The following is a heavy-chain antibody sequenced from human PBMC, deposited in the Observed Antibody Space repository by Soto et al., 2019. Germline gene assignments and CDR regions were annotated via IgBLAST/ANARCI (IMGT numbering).Heavy chain of an antibody. CDR3: ARLRVYDFWSGLSYYYGMDV. CDR1: GGSISSSSYY. J-gene: IGHJ6*02. D-gene: IGHD3-3*01. V-gene: IGHV4-39*01. CDR2: IYYSGST. Sequence: SETLSLTCTVSGGSISSSSYYWGWIRQHPGEGLEWIGSIYYSGSTDYNPSLKSRVTLSVDTSKNQFSLKLSSVTAADTAVYYCARLRVYDFWSGLSYYYGMDVWGQGTTVTVSS.